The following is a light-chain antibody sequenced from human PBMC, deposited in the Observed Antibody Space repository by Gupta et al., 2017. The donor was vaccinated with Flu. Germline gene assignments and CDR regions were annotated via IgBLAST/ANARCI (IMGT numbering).Light chain of an antibody. Sequence: DIQMTQSPSTLSASVGDRVTVTCRASQSISTFLAWYQQKPGEAPKLLIYQASNSESGVPSRFSGSGSGTEFTLTISSLQPDDVATYYCQQYSPWTFGQGTRVEIK. CDR3: QQYSPWT. V-gene: IGKV1-5*03. CDR1: QSISTF. J-gene: IGKJ1*01. CDR2: QAS.